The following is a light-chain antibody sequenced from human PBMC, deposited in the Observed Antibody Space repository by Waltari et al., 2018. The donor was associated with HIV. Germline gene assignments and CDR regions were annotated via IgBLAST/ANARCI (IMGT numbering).Light chain of an antibody. CDR3: QQSRGT. J-gene: IGKJ1*01. CDR2: AAS. Sequence: EIQMTKSPSSLSASVGDRVTITCRSSQTINNFLNWSEKTPGKAPKLLFYAASSLQSGVPPRVSGRGSGTNFTLTITSLQPEDFATYYCQQSRGTFGQGTRVEIK. V-gene: IGKV1-39*01. CDR1: QTINNF.